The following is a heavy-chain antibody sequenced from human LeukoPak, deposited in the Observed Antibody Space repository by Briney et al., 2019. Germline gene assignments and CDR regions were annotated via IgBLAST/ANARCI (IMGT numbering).Heavy chain of an antibody. CDR1: GDSISGHY. J-gene: IGHJ5*02. D-gene: IGHD5-12*01. CDR2: IYASGRT. Sequence: PSETLSLTCTVSGDSISGHYWSWIRQPAGKGLEWIGRIYASGRTNYNPSLQSRVNMSLDTSKSQFSLKLSSVTAADTAVYYCARVGDEYSGYDRWFDPWGQGTLVTVSS. V-gene: IGHV4-4*07. CDR3: ARVGDEYSGYDRWFDP.